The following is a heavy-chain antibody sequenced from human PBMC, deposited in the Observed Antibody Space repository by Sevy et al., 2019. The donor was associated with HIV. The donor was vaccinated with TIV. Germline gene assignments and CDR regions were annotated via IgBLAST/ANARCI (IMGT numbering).Heavy chain of an antibody. CDR2: ISYDGSNK. D-gene: IGHD5-12*01. CDR3: AKEGRDGYNFPFDY. Sequence: GGSLRLSCAASGFTFSSYGMHWVRQAPGKGLEWVAVISYDGSNKYYADSVKGRFTISRDNSKNTLYLQMNSLRAEDTAVYYCAKEGRDGYNFPFDYWGQRTLVTVSS. J-gene: IGHJ4*02. CDR1: GFTFSSYG. V-gene: IGHV3-30*18.